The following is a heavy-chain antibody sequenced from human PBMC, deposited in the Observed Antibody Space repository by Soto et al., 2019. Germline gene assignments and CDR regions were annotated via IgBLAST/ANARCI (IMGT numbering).Heavy chain of an antibody. Sequence: VVSLRLSCAASGFTFSSYGMHWVRQAPGRGLEWVAVISYDGSNKYYADSVKGRFTISRDNSKNTLYLQMNSLRAEDTAVYYCAKDSSSSFYYYYGMDVWGQGTTVSVS. CDR3: AKDSSSSFYYYYGMDV. V-gene: IGHV3-30*18. D-gene: IGHD6-6*01. CDR1: GFTFSSYG. J-gene: IGHJ6*02. CDR2: ISYDGSNK.